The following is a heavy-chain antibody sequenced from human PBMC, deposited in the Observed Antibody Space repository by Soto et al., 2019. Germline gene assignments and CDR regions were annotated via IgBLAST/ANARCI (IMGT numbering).Heavy chain of an antibody. Sequence: VAVISYDGSNKYYADSVKGRFTISRDNSKNTLYLQMNSLRAEDTAVYYCARVTMTTVTGPDYWGQGTLVTVSS. J-gene: IGHJ4*02. CDR2: ISYDGSNK. D-gene: IGHD4-4*01. CDR3: ARVTMTTVTGPDY. V-gene: IGHV3-30-3*01.